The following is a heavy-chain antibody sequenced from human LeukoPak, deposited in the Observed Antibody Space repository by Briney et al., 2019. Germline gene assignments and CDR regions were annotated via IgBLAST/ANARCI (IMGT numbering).Heavy chain of an antibody. CDR1: GFTFSSYS. D-gene: IGHD1-7*01. V-gene: IGHV3-21*01. Sequence: GGSLRLSCAASGFTFSSYSMNWVRQAPGKGLEWVSSISSSDTYIYHADSVKGRFTISRDNAKNSLYLQMNSLRVEDTAVYYCARGYNWNYSFDYWGQGTLVTVSS. CDR2: ISSSDTYI. J-gene: IGHJ4*02. CDR3: ARGYNWNYSFDY.